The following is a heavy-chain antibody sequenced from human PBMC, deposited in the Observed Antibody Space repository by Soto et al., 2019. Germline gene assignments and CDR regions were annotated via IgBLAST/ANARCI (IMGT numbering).Heavy chain of an antibody. D-gene: IGHD4-17*01. CDR1: GFTFSSYG. CDR3: AILADYGEIDAFDI. CDR2: IWYDGSNK. V-gene: IGHV3-33*01. J-gene: IGHJ3*02. Sequence: GGSLRLSCAASGFTFSSYGMHWVRQAPGKGLEWVAVIWYDGSNKYYADSVKGRFTISRDNSKNTLYLQMNSLRAEDTAVYYCAILADYGEIDAFDIWGQGTMVTVSS.